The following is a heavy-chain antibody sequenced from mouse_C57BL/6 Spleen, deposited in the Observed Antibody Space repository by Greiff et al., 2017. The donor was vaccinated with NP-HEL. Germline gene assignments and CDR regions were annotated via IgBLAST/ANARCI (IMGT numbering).Heavy chain of an antibody. V-gene: IGHV14-4*01. CDR3: TMDYGSSTSFAY. CDR2: IDPENGDT. CDR1: GFNIKDDY. D-gene: IGHD1-1*01. J-gene: IGHJ3*01. Sequence: EVQLQQSGAELVRPGASVKLSCTASGFNIKDDYMHWVKQRPEQGLEWIGWIDPENGDTEYASKFQGKATITADTSSNTAYLQLSSLTSEDTAVYYCTMDYGSSTSFAYWGQGTLVTVSA.